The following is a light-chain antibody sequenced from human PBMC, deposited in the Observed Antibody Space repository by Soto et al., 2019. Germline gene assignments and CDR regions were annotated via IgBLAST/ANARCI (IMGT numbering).Light chain of an antibody. V-gene: IGKV3-20*01. J-gene: IGKJ3*01. Sequence: ESVLTQSPGTLSLSPGERATLSCRASQSLTSNYLAWYQQKPGQAPRLLISGTSNRATGIPDRFSGSGSGTDFTLTISRLEPDDFAVYYCQQYGDSAFTFGPGTKVDIK. CDR3: QQYGDSAFT. CDR1: QSLTSNY. CDR2: GTS.